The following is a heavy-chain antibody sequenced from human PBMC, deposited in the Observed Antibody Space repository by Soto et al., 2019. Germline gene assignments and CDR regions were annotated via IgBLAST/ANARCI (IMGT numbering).Heavy chain of an antibody. CDR2: ITAATGTT. CDR1: GCTFVSYG. V-gene: IGHV3-23*01. D-gene: IGHD1-26*01. CDR3: AKAKRSSHFYYSGLDV. J-gene: IGHJ6*02. Sequence: PGWSLRLSCAASGCTFVSYGMTWVRQAPGKGLECVSGITAATGTTYYADSVKGRFTISRDLSTNTLFLQMNSLGAADSAVYYCAKAKRSSHFYYSGLDVWGQGNTVTVSS.